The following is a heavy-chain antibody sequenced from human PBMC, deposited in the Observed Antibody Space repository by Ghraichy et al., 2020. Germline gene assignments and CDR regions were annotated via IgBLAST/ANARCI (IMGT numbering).Heavy chain of an antibody. CDR2: INHSGST. Sequence: SETLSLTCAVYGGSFSGYYWSWIRQPPGKGLEWIGEINHSGSTNYNPSLKSRVTISVDTSKNQFSLKLSSVTAADTAVYYCARAGPSSKYSSGWKRRGGAFDIWGQGTMVTVSS. CDR3: ARAGPSSKYSSGWKRRGGAFDI. J-gene: IGHJ3*02. D-gene: IGHD6-19*01. V-gene: IGHV4-34*01. CDR1: GGSFSGYY.